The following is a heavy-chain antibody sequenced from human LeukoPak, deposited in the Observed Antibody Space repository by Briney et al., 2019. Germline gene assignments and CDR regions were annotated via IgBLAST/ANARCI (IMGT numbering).Heavy chain of an antibody. J-gene: IGHJ2*01. CDR3: AAESGSYSGYWYFDL. CDR2: IVVGSSNT. V-gene: IGHV1-58*02. CDR1: GFTFTSSA. D-gene: IGHD1-26*01. Sequence: TSVKVSCKASGFTFTSSAMQWVRQARGQRLEWIGWIVVGSSNTNYAQKFQERVTITRDMSTSTAYMELSSLRCEDTAVYYCAAESGSYSGYWYFDLWGRGTLVTVSS.